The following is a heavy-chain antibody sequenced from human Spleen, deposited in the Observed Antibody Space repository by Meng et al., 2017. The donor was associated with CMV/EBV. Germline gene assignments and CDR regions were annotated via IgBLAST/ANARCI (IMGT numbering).Heavy chain of an antibody. J-gene: IGHJ4*02. CDR3: ARSPDFWSGHFDF. V-gene: IGHV1-18*01. CDR1: GYTFSSYG. Sequence: ASVKVSCKASGYTFSSYGISWVRQAPGQGLEWMGWISGYNGNTNYAQTLQGRATMTTDTSTSTAYMELTSLRFDDTAVYYCARSPDFWSGHFDFWGLGTLVTVSS. D-gene: IGHD3-3*01. CDR2: ISGYNGNT.